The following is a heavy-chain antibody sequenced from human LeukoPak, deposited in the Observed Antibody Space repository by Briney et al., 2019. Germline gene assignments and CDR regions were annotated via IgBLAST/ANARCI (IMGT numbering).Heavy chain of an antibody. Sequence: PGGSLRLSCAASGLTVSSNYMSWVRQAPGKGLEWVSVLYSGGNTYYADSVKGRFSISRDNSKNTLYLQMNSLRAEDTAVYYCASYGSGRYYFDSWGQGTLVTVSS. D-gene: IGHD3-10*01. CDR1: GLTVSSNY. J-gene: IGHJ4*02. CDR2: LYSGGNT. CDR3: ASYGSGRYYFDS. V-gene: IGHV3-53*01.